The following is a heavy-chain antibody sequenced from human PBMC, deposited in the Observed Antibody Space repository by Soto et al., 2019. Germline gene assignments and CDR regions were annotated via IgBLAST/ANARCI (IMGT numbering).Heavy chain of an antibody. CDR3: AKDCPLYNWNLHPFDY. CDR1: GFTFSSYA. V-gene: IGHV3-23*01. D-gene: IGHD1-7*01. Sequence: EVQLLESGGGLVQPGGSLRLSCAASGFTFSSYAMSWVRQAPGKGLEWVSAISGSGGSTYYADSVKGRFTISRDNSKNTLYLQMNSLRAEDTVVYYCAKDCPLYNWNLHPFDYWGQGTLVTLSS. J-gene: IGHJ4*02. CDR2: ISGSGGST.